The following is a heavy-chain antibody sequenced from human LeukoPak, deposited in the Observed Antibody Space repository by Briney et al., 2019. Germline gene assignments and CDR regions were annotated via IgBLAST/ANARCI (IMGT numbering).Heavy chain of an antibody. CDR1: GFNFNSYT. CDR2: ILASGSPT. J-gene: IGHJ4*02. V-gene: IGHV3-23*01. D-gene: IGHD4-17*01. CDR3: ARDGQDYGDYFWYFDY. Sequence: GGSLRLSCAASGFNFNSYTMNWVRQAPGKGLQWVANILASGSPTYYADSVKGRFTISRDNSKNTVYLQMNSLRAEDTAVYYCARDGQDYGDYFWYFDYWGQRTLVTVSS.